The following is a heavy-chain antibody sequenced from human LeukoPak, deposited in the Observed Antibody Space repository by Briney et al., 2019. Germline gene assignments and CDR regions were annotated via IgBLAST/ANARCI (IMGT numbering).Heavy chain of an antibody. V-gene: IGHV3-11*04. D-gene: IGHD3-10*01. CDR2: ISSSGSTI. CDR3: AKFRWGYGSGIYVYDEYAFDI. J-gene: IGHJ3*02. CDR1: GFTLSDYY. Sequence: GGSLRLSRAPSGFTLSDYYMSWIRPATGKGLEWGAYISSSGSTIYYADSVTGRFTISRDNAKNSLYLQMNRLRAEDTAVYYCAKFRWGYGSGIYVYDEYAFDIWGQGTMVTVSS.